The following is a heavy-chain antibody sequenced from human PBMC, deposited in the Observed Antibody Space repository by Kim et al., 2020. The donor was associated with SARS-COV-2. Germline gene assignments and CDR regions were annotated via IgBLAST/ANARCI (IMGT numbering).Heavy chain of an antibody. CDR2: AHYGGYI. D-gene: IGHD3-10*01. V-gene: IGHV4-59*13. Sequence: SETLSLTCTVSGAPINSDFWTWIRLTPGKGLEWIGNAHYGGYINYKPSLKSRATISLDTSRRLFSLKLSSVTAADTAVYYCAREQRATYFSGSGRPNWFDPWGQGILVTVSS. CDR1: GAPINSDF. J-gene: IGHJ5*02. CDR3: AREQRATYFSGSGRPNWFDP.